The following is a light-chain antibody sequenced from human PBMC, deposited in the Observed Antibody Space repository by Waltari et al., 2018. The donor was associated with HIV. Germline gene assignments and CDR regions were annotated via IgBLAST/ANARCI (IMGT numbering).Light chain of an antibody. Sequence: QSALTQPASVSGSPGQPTTISCTGRSSDVGFNVVSWYQQHQGKVPKLLISEVNKRPSGVSNRFSGSKSGNTASLTISGLQAEDEADYYCCSYSITSTSVLFGGGTKVTVV. CDR3: CSYSITSTSVL. CDR2: EVN. J-gene: IGLJ2*01. CDR1: SSDVGFNV. V-gene: IGLV2-23*02.